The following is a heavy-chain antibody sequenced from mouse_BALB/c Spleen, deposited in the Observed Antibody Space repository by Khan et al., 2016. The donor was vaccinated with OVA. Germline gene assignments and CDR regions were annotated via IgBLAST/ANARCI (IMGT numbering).Heavy chain of an antibody. J-gene: IGHJ2*01. Sequence: DVKLQESGPGLVKPSQSLSLTCTVTGYSITTDYAWNWIRQFPGNKLEWMGYISYSGNTKYNPSLKSRISITRDTSKNQFFLQLKSVTTEDTARYDCARVYGGDFDYWGQGTTLTVSS. CDR1: GYSITTDYA. CDR3: ARVYGGDFDY. CDR2: ISYSGNT. D-gene: IGHD1-1*01. V-gene: IGHV3-2*02.